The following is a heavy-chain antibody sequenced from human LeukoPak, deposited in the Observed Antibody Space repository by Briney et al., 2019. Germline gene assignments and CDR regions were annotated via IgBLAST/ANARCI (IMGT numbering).Heavy chain of an antibody. Sequence: GRSLRLACAPSGFNFSWYGMHWVRQAPGKVREWVAVISYNGSKNYYADSVKGRFTISRENSKNTLYLHMNSLSTEDTAVYYCASWGSRYDRSGYYSGYWGQGTLVTVSS. D-gene: IGHD3-22*01. CDR3: ASWGSRYDRSGYYSGY. CDR2: ISYNGSKN. V-gene: IGHV3-30*03. CDR1: GFNFSWYG. J-gene: IGHJ4*02.